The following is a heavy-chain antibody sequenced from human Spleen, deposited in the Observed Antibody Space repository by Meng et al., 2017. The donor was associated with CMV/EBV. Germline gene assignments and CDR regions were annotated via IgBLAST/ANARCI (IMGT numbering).Heavy chain of an antibody. CDR2: INSSGGST. V-gene: IGHV1-46*01. D-gene: IGHD1-26*01. Sequence: ASVKVSCKTSGYTFTTYFIHWVRQAPGQGLEWMGMINSSGGSTYYAQKFQGRVTMTRDTSTRTVNMELSRLTSEDTAVYYCARASMEYGYLGASFTGDAFDLWGQGTLVTVSS. J-gene: IGHJ3*01. CDR3: ARASMEYGYLGASFTGDAFDL. CDR1: GYTFTTYF.